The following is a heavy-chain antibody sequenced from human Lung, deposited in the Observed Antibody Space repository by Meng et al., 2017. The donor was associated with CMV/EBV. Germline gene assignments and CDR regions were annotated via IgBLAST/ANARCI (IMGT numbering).Heavy chain of an antibody. J-gene: IGHJ2*01. D-gene: IGHD3-9*01. V-gene: IGHV2-5*02. Sequence: QITLKESGPTLVKPXXXXTLXXTXXGFSLSTSGVGVGWIRQPPGKALEWLALIYWDDDKRYSPSLKSRLTITKDTSKNQVVLTMTNMDPVDTATYYCAHTLMGTFYYDILTGYYAYWYFDLWGRGTLVTVSS. CDR1: GFSLSTSGVG. CDR2: IYWDDDK. CDR3: AHTLMGTFYYDILTGYYAYWYFDL.